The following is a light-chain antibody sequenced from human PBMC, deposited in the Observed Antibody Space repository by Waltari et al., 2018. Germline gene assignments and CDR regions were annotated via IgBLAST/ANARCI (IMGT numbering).Light chain of an antibody. CDR1: QSVSRT. V-gene: IGKV3-20*01. CDR2: GAS. Sequence: EIVLTQSPGTLSLSPGDRAPPSCRASQSVSRTLAWYQQKPGQAPSLLIYGASIRATGIPDRFSGSGSGTDFSLTISRLEPEDFAVYYCQHYVTLPVTFGQGTKVEIK. J-gene: IGKJ1*01. CDR3: QHYVTLPVT.